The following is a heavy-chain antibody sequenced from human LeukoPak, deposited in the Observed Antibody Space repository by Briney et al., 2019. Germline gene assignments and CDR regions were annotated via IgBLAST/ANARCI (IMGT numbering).Heavy chain of an antibody. V-gene: IGHV1-2*02. J-gene: IGHJ6*02. D-gene: IGHD3-3*01. CDR3: ARGPITIFGVVKYYYYYGMDV. Sequence: ASVKVSCKASGYTFTGYYMHLVRQAPGQGLEWMGWINPNSGGTNYAQKFQGRVTMTRDTSISTAYMELSRLRSDDTAVYYCARGPITIFGVVKYYYYYGMDVWGQGTTVTVSS. CDR2: INPNSGGT. CDR1: GYTFTGYY.